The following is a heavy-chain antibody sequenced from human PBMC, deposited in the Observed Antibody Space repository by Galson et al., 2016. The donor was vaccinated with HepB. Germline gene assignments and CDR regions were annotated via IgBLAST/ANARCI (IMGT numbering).Heavy chain of an antibody. CDR2: ITYGGGDK. CDR1: GFTIRNNG. V-gene: IGHV3-33*01. J-gene: IGHJ4*02. Sequence: SLRLSCAASGFTIRNNGMHWVRQAPGKGLEWVAVITYGGGDKYYGDSVKGRFTISRDDSRNTLHLEMNSLRVEDTAGYYCAREQGYSDYRTADCWGQGTLVTVSS. CDR3: AREQGYSDYRTADC. D-gene: IGHD4-11*01.